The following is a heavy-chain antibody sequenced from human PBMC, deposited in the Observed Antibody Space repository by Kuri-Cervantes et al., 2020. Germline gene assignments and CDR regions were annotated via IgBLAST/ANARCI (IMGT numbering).Heavy chain of an antibody. J-gene: IGHJ6*03. V-gene: IGHV1-69*06. CDR2: IIPIFGTA. CDR3: ARGVGATRDYYYYYYMDV. CDR1: GYTFTSYA. Sequence: SVKVSCKASGYTFTSYAISWVRQAPGQGLEWMGGIIPIFGTANYAQKFQGRVTITADKSTSTAYMELSSLRSEDTAVYYCARGVGATRDYYYYYYMDVWGKGTTVTVSS. D-gene: IGHD1-26*01.